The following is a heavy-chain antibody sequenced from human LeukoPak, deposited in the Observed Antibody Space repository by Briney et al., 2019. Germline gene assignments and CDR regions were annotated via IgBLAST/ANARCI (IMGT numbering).Heavy chain of an antibody. CDR2: IYYSGST. CDR3: ARHKTETDPVAFDI. J-gene: IGHJ3*02. Sequence: SETLSLTCTVSGGSISSYYWSWIRQPPGKGLEWIGYIYYSGSTNYNPSLKSRVTISVDTSKNPFSLKLSSVTAADTAVYYCARHKTETDPVAFDIWGQGTMVTVSS. CDR1: GGSISSYY. D-gene: IGHD1-14*01. V-gene: IGHV4-59*08.